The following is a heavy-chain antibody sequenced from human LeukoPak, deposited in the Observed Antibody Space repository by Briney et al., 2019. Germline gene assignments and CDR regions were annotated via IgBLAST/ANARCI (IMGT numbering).Heavy chain of an antibody. V-gene: IGHV1-46*01. J-gene: IGHJ1*01. CDR3: ARDGSTSILWW. Sequence: ASVKVSCKASGGTFSSYAISWVRQAPGQGLEWMGIINPSGGSTSYAQKFQGRVTMTRDTSTSTVYMELSSLRSEDTAVYYCARDGSTSILWWWGQGTLVTVSS. CDR1: GGTFSSYA. CDR2: INPSGGST. D-gene: IGHD2-21*01.